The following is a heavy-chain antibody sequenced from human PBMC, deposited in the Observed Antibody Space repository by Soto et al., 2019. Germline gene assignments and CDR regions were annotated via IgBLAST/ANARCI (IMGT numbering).Heavy chain of an antibody. CDR3: AKVLGTTVNYYGMDV. V-gene: IGHV3-23*01. CDR2: ISGSGGST. D-gene: IGHD4-17*01. Sequence: GGSLRLSCAASGFTFSSYAMSWVRQAPGKGLEWVSAISGSGGSTYYADSVKGRLTISRDNSKNTLYLQMNSLRAEDTAVYYCAKVLGTTVNYYGMDVWGQGTTVTVSS. J-gene: IGHJ6*02. CDR1: GFTFSSYA.